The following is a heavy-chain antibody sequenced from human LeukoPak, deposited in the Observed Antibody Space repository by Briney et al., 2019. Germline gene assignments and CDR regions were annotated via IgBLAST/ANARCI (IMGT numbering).Heavy chain of an antibody. Sequence: SETLSLTCTVSGGSISSSSYYWGWIRQPPGKGLEWIGSIYYSGSTYYNPSLKSRVTISVDTSKNQFSLKLRSVTAADTAVYYCARHRTIFGVVIDYFDYWGQGTLVTVSS. CDR3: ARHRTIFGVVIDYFDY. V-gene: IGHV4-39*01. J-gene: IGHJ4*02. D-gene: IGHD3-3*01. CDR1: GGSISSSSYY. CDR2: IYYSGST.